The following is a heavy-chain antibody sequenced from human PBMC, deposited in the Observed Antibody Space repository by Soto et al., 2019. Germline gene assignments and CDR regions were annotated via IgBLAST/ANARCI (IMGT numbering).Heavy chain of an antibody. CDR2: IIPIFGTA. V-gene: IGHV1-69*12. CDR1: GGTFSSYA. CDR3: ARDGGVCDYSPFDY. D-gene: IGHD4-4*01. J-gene: IGHJ4*02. Sequence: QVQLVQSGAEVKKPGSSVKVSCKASGGTFSSYAISWVRQAPGQGLEWMGGIIPIFGTANYAQKFQGRVTVTADESTSTAYMDLSHRRSEDTAVYYCARDGGVCDYSPFDYWGQGTLVTVSS.